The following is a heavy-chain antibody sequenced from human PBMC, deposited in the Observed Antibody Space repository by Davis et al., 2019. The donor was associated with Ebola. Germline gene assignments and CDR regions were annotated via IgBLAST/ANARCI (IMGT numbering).Heavy chain of an antibody. Sequence: ASVKVSCKASGYTFTSYYMHWVRQAPGQGLEWMGIINPSGGSTSYAQKFQGRVTMTRDTSTSTVYMELSSLRSEETAVYYCARGGVGSSSWYMASAYWGQGTLVTVSS. D-gene: IGHD6-13*01. CDR1: GYTFTSYY. V-gene: IGHV1-46*01. CDR2: INPSGGST. J-gene: IGHJ4*02. CDR3: ARGGVGSSSWYMASAY.